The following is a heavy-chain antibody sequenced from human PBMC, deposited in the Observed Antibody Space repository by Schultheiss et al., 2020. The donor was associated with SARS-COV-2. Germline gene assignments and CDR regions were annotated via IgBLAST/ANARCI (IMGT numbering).Heavy chain of an antibody. V-gene: IGHV4-61*01. CDR3: ARDRYDFWSGYVSYWYFDL. CDR2: IYYSGST. D-gene: IGHD3-3*01. J-gene: IGHJ2*01. Sequence: SETLSLTCTVSGGSVSSGSYYWSWIRQPPGKGLEWIGYIYYSGSTNYNPSLKSRVTFSLDTSKKQFSLRLNSVTAADTAVYYCARDRYDFWSGYVSYWYFDLWGRGTLVTVSS. CDR1: GGSVSSGSYY.